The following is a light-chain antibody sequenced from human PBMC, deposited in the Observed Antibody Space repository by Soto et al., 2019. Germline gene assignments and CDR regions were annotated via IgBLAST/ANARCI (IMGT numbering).Light chain of an antibody. Sequence: QSVLTQPPSVSAAPGQKVTISCSGSSPNIGNNYVSWYQQLPGTAPKLLIYENNKRPSGIPDRFSGSKSGTSATLGITGLQTGDEADYYCGTWDSSLSAGWVFGTGTRSPS. CDR2: ENN. CDR3: GTWDSSLSAGWV. J-gene: IGLJ1*01. CDR1: SPNIGNNY. V-gene: IGLV1-51*02.